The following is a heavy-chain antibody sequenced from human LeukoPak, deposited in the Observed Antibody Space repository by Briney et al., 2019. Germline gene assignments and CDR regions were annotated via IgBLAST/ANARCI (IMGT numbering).Heavy chain of an antibody. D-gene: IGHD3-10*01. CDR2: IYYSGAT. Sequence: SETLSLTCTVSGGSISNYYWSWLRQPPGKGLEGIRHIYYSGATKYNPSLKSRITISVDTSKTQFSLMLSSVTAADTAVYYCARFGITVVRGGKYYFDYWGQGTLVTVSS. V-gene: IGHV4-59*08. CDR3: ARFGITVVRGGKYYFDY. CDR1: GGSISNYY. J-gene: IGHJ4*02.